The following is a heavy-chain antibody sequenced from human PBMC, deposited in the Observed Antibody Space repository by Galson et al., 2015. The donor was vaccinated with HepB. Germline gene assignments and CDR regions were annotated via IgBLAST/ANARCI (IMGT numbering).Heavy chain of an antibody. CDR1: GFTFSSYS. CDR3: AAPHYSSSFMWGSDFDY. J-gene: IGHJ4*02. D-gene: IGHD6-13*01. Sequence: SLRLSCAASGFTFSSYSMHWVRQAPGKGLEWVAVISYDGSNKYYADSVKGRFAISRDNSKNALSLQMNSLRAEDTAVYYCAAPHYSSSFMWGSDFDYWGQGTLVTVSS. V-gene: IGHV3-30*09. CDR2: ISYDGSNK.